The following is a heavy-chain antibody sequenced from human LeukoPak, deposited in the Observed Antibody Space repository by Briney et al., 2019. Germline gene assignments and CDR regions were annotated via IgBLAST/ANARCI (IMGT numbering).Heavy chain of an antibody. CDR3: AKEIWPTVTTPGWTYFDY. CDR1: GFTFGYYA. D-gene: IGHD4-17*01. Sequence: GGSLRLSCAASGFTFGYYAMDWVRQAPGKGLEWVAFIRYDGSNKYYADSVKGRFTISRDNSKNTLYLQMNSLRAEDTAVYYCAKEIWPTVTTPGWTYFDYWGQGALVTVSS. CDR2: IRYDGSNK. V-gene: IGHV3-30*02. J-gene: IGHJ4*02.